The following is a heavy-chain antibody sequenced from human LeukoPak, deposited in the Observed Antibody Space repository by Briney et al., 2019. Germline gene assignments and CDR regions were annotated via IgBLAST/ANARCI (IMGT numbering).Heavy chain of an antibody. CDR1: GYTFPSYG. Sequence: GASVKVSCKASGYTFPSYGISWVRQAPGQGLEWMGWISAYNGNTNYAQKLQGRVTMTTDTSTSTAYMELRSLRSDDTAVYYCARNWIYYDSSGTKAGDAFDIWGQGTMVSVSS. J-gene: IGHJ3*02. D-gene: IGHD3-22*01. CDR3: ARNWIYYDSSGTKAGDAFDI. CDR2: ISAYNGNT. V-gene: IGHV1-18*01.